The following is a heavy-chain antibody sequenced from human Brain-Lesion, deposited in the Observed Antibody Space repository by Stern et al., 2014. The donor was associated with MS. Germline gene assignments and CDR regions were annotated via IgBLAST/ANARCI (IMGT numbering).Heavy chain of an antibody. CDR2: ISWNSGTI. V-gene: IGHV3-9*01. D-gene: IGHD1-14*01. CDR1: GFTFDDYA. J-gene: IGHJ4*02. Sequence: QLVESGGDLVQPGRSLRLSCAAFGFTFDDYAMHWVRQAPGKGLEWVEGISWNSGTIGYADSVKGRFTTSRDNAYSSLYLQMNSLRPEDTALYYCARDITGSSAYFAYWGQGTLVTVSS. CDR3: ARDITGSSAYFAY.